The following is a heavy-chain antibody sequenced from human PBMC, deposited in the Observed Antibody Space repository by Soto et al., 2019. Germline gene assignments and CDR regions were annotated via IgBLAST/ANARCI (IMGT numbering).Heavy chain of an antibody. CDR3: AREEGFRITMDRGRWFAP. V-gene: IGHV1-2*02. J-gene: IGHJ5*02. CDR2: VNPISGDT. CDR1: GYTFTGYY. D-gene: IGHD3-10*01. Sequence: QIQLVQSGAEVKKPGASVKVSCRASGYTFTGYYLHWVRQAPGQGLEWLGWVNPISGDTNYVQKFQDRVIMTRDRSITTVPMELSRLRSDDTAVYYCAREEGFRITMDRGRWFAPWGQGTLVAASS.